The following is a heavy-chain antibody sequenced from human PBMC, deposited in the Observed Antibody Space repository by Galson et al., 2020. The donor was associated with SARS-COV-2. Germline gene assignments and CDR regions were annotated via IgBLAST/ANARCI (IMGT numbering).Heavy chain of an antibody. Sequence: GESLKISCNGPGYSFTSYWIRWVRQMPAKGLGSMGIFYPRVPDTNYSQPFQGQVTISADKSISTAYLQWRSLKASDTAIYYCSRLDSSIWYYFDYWGQGTLVTVSS. CDR3: SRLDSSIWYYFDY. D-gene: IGHD6-13*01. V-gene: IGHV5-51*01. CDR1: GYSFTSYW. CDR2: FYPRVPDT. J-gene: IGHJ4*02.